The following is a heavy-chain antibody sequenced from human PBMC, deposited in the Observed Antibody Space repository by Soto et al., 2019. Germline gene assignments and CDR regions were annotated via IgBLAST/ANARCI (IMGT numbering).Heavy chain of an antibody. Sequence: EVQLVESGGGLVQPGGSLRLSCAASGFTFSSYAMHWVRQAPGKGLEYVSAISSNGGSTYYANSVKGRFTISRDNSKNTLYLQRGSRRAEDMAVYYCARDPGFGAVTDYYYMDVWGKGPTVTVSS. CDR1: GFTFSSYA. CDR3: ARDPGFGAVTDYYYMDV. V-gene: IGHV3-64*01. J-gene: IGHJ6*03. D-gene: IGHD3-10*01. CDR2: ISSNGGST.